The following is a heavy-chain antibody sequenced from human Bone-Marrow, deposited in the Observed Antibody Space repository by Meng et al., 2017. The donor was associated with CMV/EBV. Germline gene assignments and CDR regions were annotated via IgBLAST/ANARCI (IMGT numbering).Heavy chain of an antibody. Sequence: ASVKVSCKASGYTFTSYGISWVRQAPGQGLEWMGWISAYNGNTNYAQKLQGRVTMTTDTSTSTAYMELRSLRSDGTAVYYCARWEALGNCSSTSCQPIWGQGTMVTVSS. CDR1: GYTFTSYG. J-gene: IGHJ3*02. D-gene: IGHD2-2*01. CDR3: ARWEALGNCSSTSCQPI. V-gene: IGHV1-18*01. CDR2: ISAYNGNT.